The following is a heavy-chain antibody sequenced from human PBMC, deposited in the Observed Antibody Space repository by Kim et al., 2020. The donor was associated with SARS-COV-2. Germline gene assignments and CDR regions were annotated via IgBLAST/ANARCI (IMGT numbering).Heavy chain of an antibody. D-gene: IGHD1-1*01. CDR2: IYYNGNT. V-gene: IGHV4-61*01. Sequence: SETLSLTCTVSGGSVSSDSYYWSWIRQPPGKGLEWIGYIYYNGNTNYNPSLKSRLTMSVDTSKNQFSLKLRSVTAADTAVYYCARGEPASVHFDSWGQGTLVIVSS. J-gene: IGHJ4*02. CDR3: ARGEPASVHFDS. CDR1: GGSVSSDSYY.